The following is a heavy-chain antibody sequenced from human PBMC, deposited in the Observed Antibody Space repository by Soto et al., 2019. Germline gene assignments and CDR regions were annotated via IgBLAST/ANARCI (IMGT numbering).Heavy chain of an antibody. CDR3: ARVVGHCSGGSCSGY. Sequence: EVQLVESGGGLVKPGGSLRLSCAASGFTFSSNAMNWVRQAPGKGLEWVSSISSSSRYIYYADSVKGRFTTSRDNAXXSLDLQMNSLRAEDTAVYYCARVVGHCSGGSCSGYWGQGTLVTVSS. V-gene: IGHV3-21*01. J-gene: IGHJ4*02. CDR2: ISSSSRYI. D-gene: IGHD2-15*01. CDR1: GFTFSSNA.